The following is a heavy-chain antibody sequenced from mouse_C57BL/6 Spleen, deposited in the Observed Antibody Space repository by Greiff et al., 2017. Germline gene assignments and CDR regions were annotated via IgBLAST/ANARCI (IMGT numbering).Heavy chain of an antibody. CDR2: INPNNGGT. V-gene: IGHV1-22*01. D-gene: IGHD3-2*02. CDR1: GYTFTDYN. Sequence: VQLKESGPELVKPGASVKMSCKASGYTFTDYNMHWVKQSHGKSLEWIGYINPNNGGTSYNQKFKGKATLTVNKSSSTAYMELRSLTSEDSAVYYCARAGSSGFYFDYWGQGTTLTVSS. J-gene: IGHJ2*01. CDR3: ARAGSSGFYFDY.